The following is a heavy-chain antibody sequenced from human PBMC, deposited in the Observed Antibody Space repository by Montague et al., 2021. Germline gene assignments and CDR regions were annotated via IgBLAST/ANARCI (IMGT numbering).Heavy chain of an antibody. J-gene: IGHJ5*02. Sequence: SETLSLTCTVSSGSIFHAHWSWVRQPHGNGLEGLGSMFYGSATSNNPSLKSRGTMSIDTSTNQFSLKLSFVTAADTAVYYCAKQDYFVSGTSYKGFDPWGQGILVTVSS. V-gene: IGHV4-59*08. CDR1: SGSIFHAH. CDR3: AKQDYFVSGTSYKGFDP. D-gene: IGHD3-10*01. CDR2: MFYGSAT.